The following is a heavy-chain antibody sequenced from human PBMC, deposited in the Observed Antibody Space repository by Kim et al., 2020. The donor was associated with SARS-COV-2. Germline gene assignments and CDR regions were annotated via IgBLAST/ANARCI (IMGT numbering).Heavy chain of an antibody. CDR3: ARRGNVVVTAEAFDI. J-gene: IGHJ3*02. D-gene: IGHD2-21*02. Sequence: GESLKISCKGSGYSFTSYWNGWVRQMPGKGLEWMGIIYPGDSDTRYSPSFQGQVTISADKSISTAYLQWSSLKASDTAMYYCARRGNVVVTAEAFDIWGQGTMVTVSS. V-gene: IGHV5-51*01. CDR1: GYSFTSYW. CDR2: IYPGDSDT.